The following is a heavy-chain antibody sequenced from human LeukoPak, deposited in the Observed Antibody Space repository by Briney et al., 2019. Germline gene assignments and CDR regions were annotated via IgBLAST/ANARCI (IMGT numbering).Heavy chain of an antibody. Sequence: AGGSLRLSCAASGFTFSEYAMNWVRQAPGEGLEWVSHITGGGERTYFADSVKGRFTMSRDNSKNTLYLQMSSLRAEDTAVYYWAKDFVARNGVYDAFDVWGQGTMVSVS. CDR2: ITGGGERT. V-gene: IGHV3-23*01. CDR1: GFTFSEYA. J-gene: IGHJ3*01. D-gene: IGHD5-24*01. CDR3: AKDFVARNGVYDAFDV.